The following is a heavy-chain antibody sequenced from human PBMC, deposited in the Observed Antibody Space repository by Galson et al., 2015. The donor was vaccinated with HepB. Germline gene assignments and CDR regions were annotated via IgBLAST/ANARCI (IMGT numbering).Heavy chain of an antibody. V-gene: IGHV3-48*01. Sequence: SLRLSCAASGFTFSSYDMNWVRQAPGKGLEWVSYISSSSSTIDYADSVKGRFTISRDNAKNSLYLQMNSLRAEDTAVYYCARPDGVAGTRACWGQGTLVTVSS. CDR2: ISSSSSTI. CDR1: GFTFSSYD. CDR3: ARPDGVAGTRAC. J-gene: IGHJ4*02. D-gene: IGHD6-19*01.